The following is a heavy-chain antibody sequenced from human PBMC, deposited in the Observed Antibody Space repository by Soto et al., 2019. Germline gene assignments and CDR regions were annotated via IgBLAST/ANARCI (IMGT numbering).Heavy chain of an antibody. CDR1: GFTFSSYG. V-gene: IGHV3-30*18. D-gene: IGHD3-16*01. CDR2: ISYEGSNK. J-gene: IGHJ4*01. CDR3: AKDTWGSCCDRTPNFDY. Sequence: QVQLVESGGGVVQPGRSLRLSCAASGFTFSSYGMHWVRQAPGKGLEWVAVISYEGSNKYYADSVKGRFTISRDNSKNRLYLQLNRLRAENTAVYYCAKDTWGSCCDRTPNFDYWGPGPLVHVSS.